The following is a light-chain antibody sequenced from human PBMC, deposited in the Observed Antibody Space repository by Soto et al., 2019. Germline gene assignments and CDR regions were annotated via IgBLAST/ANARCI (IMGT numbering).Light chain of an antibody. V-gene: IGLV2-14*01. CDR2: AVS. CDR1: ASDVGNYNY. CDR3: SSYRASSTLWV. Sequence: QSALTQPASVSGSPGQSITISCTGTASDVGNYNYVSWYQQYPGKAPKLIIYAVSNRPSGVSTRFSASKSGNTASLTISGLRAEDEADYYCSSYRASSTLWVFGGGTKVTVL. J-gene: IGLJ3*02.